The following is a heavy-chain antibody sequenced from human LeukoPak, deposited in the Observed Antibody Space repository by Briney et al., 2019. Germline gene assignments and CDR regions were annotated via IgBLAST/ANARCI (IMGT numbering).Heavy chain of an antibody. D-gene: IGHD2-21*02. CDR1: GFTFSNYD. J-gene: IGHJ4*02. Sequence: GGSLRLSCAASGFTFSNYDMHWVRHAPGKGLERVAVISYDGNNKDFADSVKGRFTISRDNSKNTLYLQMNSLRAEDTAVYYCARGNNVLMVTGCFDYWGQGTLVTVSS. CDR2: ISYDGNNK. V-gene: IGHV3-30-3*01. CDR3: ARGNNVLMVTGCFDY.